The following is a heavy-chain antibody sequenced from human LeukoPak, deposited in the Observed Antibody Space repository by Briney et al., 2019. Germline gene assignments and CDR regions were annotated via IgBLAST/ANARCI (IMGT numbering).Heavy chain of an antibody. J-gene: IGHJ4*02. CDR2: IIPIFGTA. Sequence: SVKVSCKASGGTFSSYAISWVRQAPGQGLEWMGGIIPIFGTANYAQKFQGRVTITADESTSTVYMELSSLRSEDTAVYYCARASGDSSNYDFPKPYSYWGQGTLVTVSS. CDR3: ARASGDSSNYDFPKPYSY. V-gene: IGHV1-69*13. D-gene: IGHD3-3*01. CDR1: GGTFSSYA.